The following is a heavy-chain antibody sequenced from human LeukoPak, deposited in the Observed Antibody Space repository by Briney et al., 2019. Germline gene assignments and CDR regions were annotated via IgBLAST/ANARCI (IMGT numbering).Heavy chain of an antibody. CDR1: GFTLSSYA. J-gene: IGHJ6*02. D-gene: IGHD3-9*01. V-gene: IGHV3-23*01. CDR3: AKEDTRDDILTGLTGGYYGMDV. CDR2: ISGSGGST. Sequence: GGSLRLSCAASGFTLSSYAMSWVRQAPGKGLEWVSAISGSGGSTYYADSVKGRFTISRDNSKNTLYLQMNSLRAEDTAVYYCAKEDTRDDILTGLTGGYYGMDVWGQGTTVTVSS.